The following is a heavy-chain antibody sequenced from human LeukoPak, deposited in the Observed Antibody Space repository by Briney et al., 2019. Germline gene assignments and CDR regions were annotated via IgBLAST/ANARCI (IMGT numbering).Heavy chain of an antibody. V-gene: IGHV3-53*01. CDR1: GFTVSSNY. CDR3: TKLKGWYGEGFFDY. Sequence: GVSLRRSCAAAGFTVSSNYMSWVRQPAGKGLEWVSVLYSGGATFYADPVKGRFTISRDTSKNTLYLQKNDLRADDTAVYYCTKLKGWYGEGFFDYWGQGTLVTVYS. CDR2: LYSGGAT. D-gene: IGHD6-19*01. J-gene: IGHJ4*02.